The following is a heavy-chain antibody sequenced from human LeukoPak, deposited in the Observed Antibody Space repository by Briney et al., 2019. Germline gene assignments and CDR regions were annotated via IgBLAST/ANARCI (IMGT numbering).Heavy chain of an antibody. D-gene: IGHD6-13*01. J-gene: IGHJ4*02. V-gene: IGHV3-30*18. CDR3: AKDGAAAGYQLYYFDY. Sequence: GGSLRLSCAASGFTFSIFGMHWVRQAPGKGLEWVAIISFDGSNKYYADSVKGRFTISRDNSKNTLSLQMNSLRPEDTAVYYCAKDGAAAGYQLYYFDYWGQGTLVTVSS. CDR1: GFTFSIFG. CDR2: ISFDGSNK.